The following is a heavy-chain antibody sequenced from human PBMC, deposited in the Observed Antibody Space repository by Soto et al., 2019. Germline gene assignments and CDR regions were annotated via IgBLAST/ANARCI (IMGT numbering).Heavy chain of an antibody. D-gene: IGHD3-10*01. V-gene: IGHV1-18*01. Sequence: FAIKFYGSNWVRQAPGQGLEWMGWTRPNNGNTKYAQNLQGRVTMTTDTSTSTAYMELRSLRPDDTAVYYCVRDLDGSGSYYTDYWGQGTLVTVSS. CDR1: FAIKFYG. CDR2: TRPNNGNT. J-gene: IGHJ4*02. CDR3: VRDLDGSGSYYTDY.